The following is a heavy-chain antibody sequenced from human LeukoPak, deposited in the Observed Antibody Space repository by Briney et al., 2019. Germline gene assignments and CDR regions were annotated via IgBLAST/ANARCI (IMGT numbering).Heavy chain of an antibody. CDR3: AKATTYSKRFDP. Sequence: PSETLSLTCSVSGGSISSDYWSWIRQPPGKGLEFIGYVYHSGSANYNPSLKGRVTISVATSKSRFSLELRSVTAADTAVYYCAKATTYSKRFDPWGQGTLVTVSS. D-gene: IGHD2-21*01. V-gene: IGHV4-59*01. CDR2: VYHSGSA. J-gene: IGHJ5*02. CDR1: GGSISSDY.